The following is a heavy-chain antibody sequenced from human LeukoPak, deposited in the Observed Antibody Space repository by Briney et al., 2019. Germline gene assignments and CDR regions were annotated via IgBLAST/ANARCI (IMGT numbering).Heavy chain of an antibody. V-gene: IGHV4-34*01. J-gene: IGHJ4*02. CDR3: AGFTGTNVDTAMVTEFDY. Sequence: PSETLSLTCAVYGGSFSGYYWSWIRQPPGKGLEWIGEINHSGSTNYNPSLKSRVTISVDTSKNQFSLKLSSVTAADTAVYYCAGFTGTNVDTAMVTEFDYWGQGTLVTVSS. CDR1: GGSFSGYY. D-gene: IGHD5-18*01. CDR2: INHSGST.